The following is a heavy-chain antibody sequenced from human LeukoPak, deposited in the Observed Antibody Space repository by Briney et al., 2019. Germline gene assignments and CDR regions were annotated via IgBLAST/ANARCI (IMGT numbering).Heavy chain of an antibody. V-gene: IGHV5-51*01. CDR1: GYSFTSYW. J-gene: IGHJ4*02. CDR2: IYPGDSDT. CDR3: ARAPLQYCSGGSCQSPPDY. D-gene: IGHD2-15*01. Sequence: GESLKISCKGSGYSFTSYWIGWVRQMPGKGLEWMGIIYPGDSDTRYSPSFQGQVTISADKSISTAYLQWSSLKASDTAIYYCARAPLQYCSGGSCQSPPDYWGQGTLVTVSS.